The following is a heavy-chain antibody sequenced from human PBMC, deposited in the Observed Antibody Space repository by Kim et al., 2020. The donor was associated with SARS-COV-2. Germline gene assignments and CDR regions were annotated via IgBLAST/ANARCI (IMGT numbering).Heavy chain of an antibody. J-gene: IGHJ5*02. CDR3: AIDAFPTDSGSYYGPFWFDP. CDR2: ISSSSSYI. CDR1: GFTFSSYS. V-gene: IGHV3-21*01. Sequence: GGSLRLSCAASGFTFSSYSMNWVRQAPGKGLEWVSSISSSSSYIYYAVSVKGRFTISRDNAKNSLYLQMNSLRAEDTAVYYCAIDAFPTDSGSYYGPFWFDPGGQGTLVTVSS. D-gene: IGHD1-26*01.